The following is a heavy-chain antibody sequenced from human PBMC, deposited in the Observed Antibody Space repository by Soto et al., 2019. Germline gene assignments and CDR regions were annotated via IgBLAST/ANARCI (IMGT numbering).Heavy chain of an antibody. CDR3: VKPITGDVGWYFDR. CDR2: ISSNGGST. CDR1: GFTFSSYA. D-gene: IGHD7-27*01. Sequence: GGSLRLSCSASGFTFSSYAMHWVRQAPGKGLEYVSAISSNGGSTYYADSVKGRFTISRDNSKNTLYLQMSSLRAEDPAVYYCVKPITGDVGWYFDRWGRGTLVTVSS. V-gene: IGHV3-64D*06. J-gene: IGHJ2*01.